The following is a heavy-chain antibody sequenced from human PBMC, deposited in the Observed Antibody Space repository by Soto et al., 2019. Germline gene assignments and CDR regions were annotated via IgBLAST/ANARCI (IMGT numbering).Heavy chain of an antibody. V-gene: IGHV1-69*04. CDR2: IIPILGIA. J-gene: IGHJ4*02. Sequence: ASVKVSCKASGGTFSSYTISWVRQAPGQGLEWMGRIIPILGIANYAQKFQGRVTITADKSTSTAYMELSSLRSEDTAVYYCARDSPLYCSGGSCFGYWGQGTLVTVSS. CDR1: GGTFSSYT. D-gene: IGHD2-15*01. CDR3: ARDSPLYCSGGSCFGY.